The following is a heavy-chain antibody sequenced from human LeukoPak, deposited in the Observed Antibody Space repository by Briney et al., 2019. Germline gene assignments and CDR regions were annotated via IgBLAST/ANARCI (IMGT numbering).Heavy chain of an antibody. Sequence: PGGSLRLSCAASGFTFSSYNMKWVRQAPGKGLEWVSSISSRSSYISYADSVKGRFTISRDNAKKSLYLQMNSLRAEDTAVYYCASGVNYFDYWGQGTLVTVSS. CDR1: GFTFSSYN. D-gene: IGHD3-3*01. V-gene: IGHV3-21*01. J-gene: IGHJ4*02. CDR2: ISSRSSYI. CDR3: ASGVNYFDY.